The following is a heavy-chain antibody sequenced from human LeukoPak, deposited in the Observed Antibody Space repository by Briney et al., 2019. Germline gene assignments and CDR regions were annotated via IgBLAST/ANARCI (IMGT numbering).Heavy chain of an antibody. J-gene: IGHJ4*02. D-gene: IGHD3-10*01. Sequence: ASVKVSCKASGYTFTSYAMHWVRQAPGQRLEWMGWINAGNGNTKYSRKFQGRVTITRDTSASTAYMELSSLRSEDTAVYYCARDLELGYWGQGTLVTVSS. CDR1: GYTFTSYA. V-gene: IGHV1-3*01. CDR3: ARDLELGY. CDR2: INAGNGNT.